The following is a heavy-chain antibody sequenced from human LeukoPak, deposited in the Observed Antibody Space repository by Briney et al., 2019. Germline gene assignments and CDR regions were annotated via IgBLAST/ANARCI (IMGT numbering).Heavy chain of an antibody. V-gene: IGHV1-69*05. CDR1: GGTFSSYA. J-gene: IGHJ6*03. Sequence: SVKVSCKASGGTFSSYAISWVRQAPGQGLEWMGRIIPGFATPEYAQKFQGRVTITTDESTSTVYMEMSGLRSEDTALYYCARGGTLTTSYYYYYMDVGGKGTTVTVSS. CDR3: ARGGTLTTSYYYYYMDV. D-gene: IGHD4-11*01. CDR2: IIPGFATP.